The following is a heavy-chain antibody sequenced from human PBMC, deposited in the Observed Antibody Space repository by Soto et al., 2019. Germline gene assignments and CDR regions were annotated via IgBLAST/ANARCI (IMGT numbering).Heavy chain of an antibody. CDR1: GGTFISHA. Sequence: QVQLVQSGAEVKKSGSSVKVSCKASGGTFISHAINWVRQAPGQGLEWMGVIIPVTETPNYAQKFQGRVTITADKSTTTVYMELISLTSEDTAVYYCTRGTQGPGHYGPGSQGWFDPWGQGTPVTVSS. CDR3: TRGTQGPGHYGPGSQGWFDP. J-gene: IGHJ5*02. CDR2: IIPVTETP. D-gene: IGHD3-10*01. V-gene: IGHV1-69*06.